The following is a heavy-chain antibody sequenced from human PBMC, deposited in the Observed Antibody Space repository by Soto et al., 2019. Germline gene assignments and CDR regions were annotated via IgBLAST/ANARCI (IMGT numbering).Heavy chain of an antibody. CDR2: VYHSGIT. Sequence: SETLSLTCTVSRDSINNYYWSWIRQPPGKGPEWIGYVYHSGITNYNPSLESRVTISLDTSKNQFSLKLKSVTAADTAVYYCATRPPGGEWVGAFDYWSQGTLVTVSS. CDR1: RDSINNYY. D-gene: IGHD3-16*01. J-gene: IGHJ4*02. CDR3: ATRPPGGEWVGAFDY. V-gene: IGHV4-59*01.